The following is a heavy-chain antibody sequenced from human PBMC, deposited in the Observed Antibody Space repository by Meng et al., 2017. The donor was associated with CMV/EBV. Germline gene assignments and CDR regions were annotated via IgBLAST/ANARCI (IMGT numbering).Heavy chain of an antibody. D-gene: IGHD2-15*01. J-gene: IGHJ4*02. CDR1: GLTLSSYA. CDR3: AGYSEPDY. V-gene: IGHV3-30-3*01. CDR2: ISYDRSNK. Sequence: QGPGVGGGGGVVTPGRSLRLSWAGAGLTLSSYAMHGVRQDPGKGLEWVAVISYDRSNKSYAATVKGTFTIPRDNSKNTLYLQMNSLRAEATAVYYCAGYSEPDYWGQGTLVTVSS.